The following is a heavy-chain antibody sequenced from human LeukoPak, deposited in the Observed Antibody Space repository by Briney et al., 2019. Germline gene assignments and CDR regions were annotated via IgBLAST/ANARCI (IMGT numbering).Heavy chain of an antibody. J-gene: IGHJ4*02. CDR1: GFTFSSYG. Sequence: GGSLRLSCAASGFTFSSYGMSWVRQAPGKGLVWVSRINSDGSSTSYADSVKGRFTISRDNAKNTLYLQMNSLRAEDTAVYYCAREPGIAAAGEGDYWGQGTLVTVSS. D-gene: IGHD6-13*01. CDR2: INSDGSST. CDR3: AREPGIAAAGEGDY. V-gene: IGHV3-74*01.